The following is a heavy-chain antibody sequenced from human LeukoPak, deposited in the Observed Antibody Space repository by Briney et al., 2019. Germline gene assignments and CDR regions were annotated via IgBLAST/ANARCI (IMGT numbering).Heavy chain of an antibody. Sequence: GGSLRLSCAASGFTFSDYYMSWIRQAPGKGLEWVSYISSSGSTIYYADSVKGRFTISRDNAKNSPYLQMNSLRAEDTAVYYCARYISAAALFDYWGQGTLVTVSS. J-gene: IGHJ4*02. V-gene: IGHV3-11*01. CDR3: ARYISAAALFDY. CDR1: GFTFSDYY. D-gene: IGHD6-13*01. CDR2: ISSSGSTI.